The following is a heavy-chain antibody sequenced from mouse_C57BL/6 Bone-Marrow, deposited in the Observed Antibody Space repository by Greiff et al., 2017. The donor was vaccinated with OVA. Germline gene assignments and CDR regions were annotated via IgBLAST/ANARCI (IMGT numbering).Heavy chain of an antibody. CDR1: GYAFTNYL. V-gene: IGHV1-54*01. J-gene: IGHJ1*03. CDR2: INPGSGGT. Sequence: VQLQQSGAELVRPGTSVKVSCKASGYAFTNYLIEWVKQRPGQGLEWIGVINPGSGGTNYNEKFKGKATLTADKSSSTAYMQLSSLTSEDSAVYFCARMVGGYWYFDVWGTGTTVTVSS. CDR3: ARMVGGYWYFDV. D-gene: IGHD2-2*01.